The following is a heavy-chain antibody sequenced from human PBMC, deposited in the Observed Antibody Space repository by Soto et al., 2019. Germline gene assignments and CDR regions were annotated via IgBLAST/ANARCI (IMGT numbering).Heavy chain of an antibody. Sequence: SGPTLVNPTQTLTLTCTFSGFSLSTSGMCVSWIRQPPGKALEWLARIDWDDDKYYSASLKTRLTVSKDTSKNQVVLTMTNMDPVDTATYYCARMGQYYDILTGYWSGYYFDYWGQGTLVTVSS. J-gene: IGHJ4*02. D-gene: IGHD3-9*01. V-gene: IGHV2-70*11. CDR2: IDWDDDK. CDR3: ARMGQYYDILTGYWSGYYFDY. CDR1: GFSLSTSGMC.